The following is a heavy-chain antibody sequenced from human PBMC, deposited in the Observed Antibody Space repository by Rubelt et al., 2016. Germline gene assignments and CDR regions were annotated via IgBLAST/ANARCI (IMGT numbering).Heavy chain of an antibody. CDR2: IYHSGST. J-gene: IGHJ4*02. Sequence: QVQLQESGPGLVKPSETLSLTCTVSGGSISSYYWSWIRQPPGKGLEWIGSIYHSGSTYYNPSLKSGVTISGDTSKNQFSLKLSSVTAADTAVYYCARDEKIDCSYFDYWGQGTLVTVSS. CDR3: ARDEKIDCSYFDY. D-gene: IGHD2-15*01. CDR1: GGSISSYY. V-gene: IGHV4-59*12.